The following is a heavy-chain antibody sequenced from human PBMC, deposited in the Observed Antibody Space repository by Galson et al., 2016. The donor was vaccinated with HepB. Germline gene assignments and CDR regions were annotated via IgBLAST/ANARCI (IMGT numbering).Heavy chain of an antibody. CDR2: INHGGST. Sequence: ETLSLTCAVQGGSFSGYYWNWTRQTPGKGFEWIGEINHGGSTNYNPSLKSRVTISIDTSRNQFSLNLTSVTAADTAVYYCARGGLRFLNWLSDEYDHWGQGTLVTVSS. D-gene: IGHD3-3*01. J-gene: IGHJ4*02. V-gene: IGHV4-34*01. CDR3: ARGGLRFLNWLSDEYDH. CDR1: GGSFSGYY.